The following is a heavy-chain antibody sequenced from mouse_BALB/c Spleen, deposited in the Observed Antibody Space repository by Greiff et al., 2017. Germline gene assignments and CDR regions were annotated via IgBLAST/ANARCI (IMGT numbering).Heavy chain of an antibody. CDR3: ARVYGYDYAMDY. CDR1: GFTFSSYA. V-gene: IGHV5-9-4*01. D-gene: IGHD2-2*01. CDR2: ISSGGSYT. Sequence: EVKLVESGGGLMKPGGSLKLSCAASGFTFSSYAMSWVRQSPEKRLEWVAEISSGGSYTYYPDTVTGRFTISRDNAKNTLYLEMSSLRSEDTAMYYCARVYGYDYAMDYWGQGTSVTVSS. J-gene: IGHJ4*01.